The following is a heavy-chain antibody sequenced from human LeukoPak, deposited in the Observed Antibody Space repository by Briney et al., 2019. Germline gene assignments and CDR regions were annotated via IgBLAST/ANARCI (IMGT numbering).Heavy chain of an antibody. Sequence: GGSLRLSCAASGFTFDDYAMHWVRHAPGKGLEWVSGISWNSGSIVYADSVKGRFTISRDNAKNSLYLQMNSLRAEDMALYYCAKDKYSYGDNDAFDIWGQGTMVTVSS. J-gene: IGHJ3*02. V-gene: IGHV3-9*03. CDR2: ISWNSGSI. CDR3: AKDKYSYGDNDAFDI. CDR1: GFTFDDYA. D-gene: IGHD5-18*01.